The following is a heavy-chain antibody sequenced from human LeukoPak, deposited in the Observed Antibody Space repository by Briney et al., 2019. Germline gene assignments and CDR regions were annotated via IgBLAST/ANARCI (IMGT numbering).Heavy chain of an antibody. CDR1: GFTFSSYS. Sequence: GGSLRLSCAASGFTFSSYSMNWVRQAPGKGLEWVSSISSSSSYIYYADSVKGRFTISRDNAKNSLYLQMNSLRAEDTAVYYCARAPYSSLPVDYWGQGTLVTVSS. J-gene: IGHJ4*02. CDR2: ISSSSSYI. V-gene: IGHV3-21*01. D-gene: IGHD6-6*01. CDR3: ARAPYSSLPVDY.